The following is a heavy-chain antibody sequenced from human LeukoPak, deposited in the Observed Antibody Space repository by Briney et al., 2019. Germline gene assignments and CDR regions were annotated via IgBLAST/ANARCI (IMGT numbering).Heavy chain of an antibody. CDR3: AMGYSSSWYADLGY. CDR2: IWYDGSSK. V-gene: IGHV3-33*01. D-gene: IGHD6-13*01. J-gene: IGHJ4*02. CDR1: GFTFSSYG. Sequence: PGGSLRLSCAAAGFTFSSYGMHWVRQAPGKGLEWVAVIWYDGSSKYYADSVKGRFTISRDNSKNTLYLQMNSLRAEDTAVYYCAMGYSSSWYADLGYWGQGTLVTVSS.